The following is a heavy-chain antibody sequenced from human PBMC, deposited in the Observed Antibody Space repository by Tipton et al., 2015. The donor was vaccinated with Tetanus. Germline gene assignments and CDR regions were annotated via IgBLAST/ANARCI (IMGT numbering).Heavy chain of an antibody. CDR3: ARDQARGARGWNYFDY. Sequence: LRLSCTVSGGSISSGGYCWSWIRQHPGKGLEWIGDIYYSGSTYYNPSLKSRVTISVDTSKNQFSLKLNSVTAADTAVYYCARDQARGARGWNYFDYWGQGTQVTVSS. CDR2: IYYSGST. V-gene: IGHV4-31*02. CDR1: GGSISSGGYC. D-gene: IGHD1-26*01. J-gene: IGHJ4*02.